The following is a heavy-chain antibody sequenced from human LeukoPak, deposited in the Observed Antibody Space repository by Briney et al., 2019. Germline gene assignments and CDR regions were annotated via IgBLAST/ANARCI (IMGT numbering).Heavy chain of an antibody. Sequence: PSETLSLTCSVSGGSVSNYYWSWIRQPPWKGLEWIGYIYYSGSTNYNPSLKSRATISVDTSKNQFSLKLSSVTAADTAVYYCARHDYYGSGSYYYFDYWGQGTLVTVSS. J-gene: IGHJ4*02. V-gene: IGHV4-59*08. CDR2: IYYSGST. D-gene: IGHD3-10*01. CDR3: ARHDYYGSGSYYYFDY. CDR1: GGSVSNYY.